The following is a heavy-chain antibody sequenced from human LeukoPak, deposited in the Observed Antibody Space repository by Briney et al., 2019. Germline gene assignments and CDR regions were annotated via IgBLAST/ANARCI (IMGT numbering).Heavy chain of an antibody. V-gene: IGHV3-30*02. CDR1: GFTFSSYG. Sequence: GGSLRLSCAASGFTFSSYGMHWVRQAPGKGLEWVAFIRYDGSNKYYADSVKGRFTISRDNSKNTLYLQMNSLRAEDTAVYYCAKDPQLLRPRLAHIDYWGQGTLVTVSS. J-gene: IGHJ4*02. D-gene: IGHD3-10*01. CDR2: IRYDGSNK. CDR3: AKDPQLLRPRLAHIDY.